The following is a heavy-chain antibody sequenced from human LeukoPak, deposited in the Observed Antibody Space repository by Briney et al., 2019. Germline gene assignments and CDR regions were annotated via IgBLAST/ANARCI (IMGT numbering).Heavy chain of an antibody. V-gene: IGHV4-61*02. Sequence: SETLSLTCTVSGGSISSGSYYWTWIRQPAGKGLEWIGRIYTSGSTNYNPSLKSRVTISVDTSKNQFSLKLSSVTAADTAVYYCAREDSGWYMDWYFDLWGRGTLVTVSS. CDR1: GGSISSGSYY. CDR3: AREDSGWYMDWYFDL. D-gene: IGHD6-19*01. CDR2: IYTSGST. J-gene: IGHJ2*01.